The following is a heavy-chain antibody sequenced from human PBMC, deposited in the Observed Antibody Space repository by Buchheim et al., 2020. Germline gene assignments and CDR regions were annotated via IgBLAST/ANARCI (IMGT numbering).Heavy chain of an antibody. D-gene: IGHD6-13*01. V-gene: IGHV3-30*18. CDR3: AKDQSSSSWYYHYYGMDV. Sequence: QVQLVESGGGVVQPGRSLRLSCAASGFTFSSYGMHWVRQAPGKGLEWVAVISYDGSNKYYADSVKGRFTIPRDNSKNTLYLQMNSLRAEDTAVYYCAKDQSSSSWYYHYYGMDVWGQGTT. CDR2: ISYDGSNK. CDR1: GFTFSSYG. J-gene: IGHJ6*02.